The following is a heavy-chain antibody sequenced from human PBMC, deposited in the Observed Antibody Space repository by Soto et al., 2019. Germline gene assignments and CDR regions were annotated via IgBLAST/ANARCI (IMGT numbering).Heavy chain of an antibody. J-gene: IGHJ3*01. D-gene: IGHD6-19*01. CDR1: GDSISNSRW. CDR2: IFHSGDT. V-gene: IGHV4-4*02. Sequence: QVQLQESGPGLVKPSGTLSLTCAVSGDSISNSRWWTWVRQPPGKGLEWIGDIFHSGDTNYNPSLKSPVFISVDKSQNQFSLKVSSVPAADPAVYYCAYSTGWYRHDVWGQGTLVTVSS. CDR3: AYSTGWYRHDV.